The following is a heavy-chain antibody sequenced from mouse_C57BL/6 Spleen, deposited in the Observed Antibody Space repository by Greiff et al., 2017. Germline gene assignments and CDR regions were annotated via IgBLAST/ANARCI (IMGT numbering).Heavy chain of an antibody. Sequence: QVTLKECGPGILQSSQTLSLTCSFSGFSLSTSGMGVSWIRQPSGKGLEWLAHIYWDDDKRYNPFLKRRLTISKDTSRNQVFLKITSVDTADTATYYCARRGGPWYFDVWGTGTTVTVSS. CDR2: IYWDDDK. CDR3: ARRGGPWYFDV. V-gene: IGHV8-12*01. CDR1: GFSLSTSGMG. J-gene: IGHJ1*03. D-gene: IGHD3-3*01.